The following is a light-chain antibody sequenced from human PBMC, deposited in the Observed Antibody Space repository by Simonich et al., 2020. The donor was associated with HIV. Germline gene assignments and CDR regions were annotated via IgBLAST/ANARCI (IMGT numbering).Light chain of an antibody. Sequence: DIQMTQSPSSVSASVGNRVTITCRASQSISSWLAWYQQKPGRAPKLLIYAASSLQSGVPSRFSGSGSGTEFTLTISSLQPEDFATYYCLQHNSYPWTFGQGTKVEIK. CDR2: AAS. V-gene: IGKV1-12*01. CDR1: QSISSW. J-gene: IGKJ1*01. CDR3: LQHNSYPWT.